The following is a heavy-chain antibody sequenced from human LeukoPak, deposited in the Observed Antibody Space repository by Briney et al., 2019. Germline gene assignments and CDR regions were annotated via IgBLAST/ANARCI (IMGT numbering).Heavy chain of an antibody. J-gene: IGHJ4*02. CDR2: VSYSGTS. D-gene: IGHD3-10*01. CDR3: ARGRRFHASGTYSSAAPDY. V-gene: IGHV4-59*01. CDR1: TDSISPFF. Sequence: PSETLSLTCTVSTDSISPFFWNWIRQSPGKGLEWIAYVSYSGTSSYNPSLKSRVTISIDTSKNQFSLNLNSVTAADTALYYCARGRRFHASGTYSSAAPDYWGQGILVTVSS.